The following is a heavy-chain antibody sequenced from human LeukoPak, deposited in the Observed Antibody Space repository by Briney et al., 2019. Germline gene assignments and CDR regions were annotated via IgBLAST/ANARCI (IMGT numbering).Heavy chain of an antibody. CDR1: GYTFTSYY. V-gene: IGHV1-46*01. CDR2: INPSGGST. Sequence: ASVTVSCKASGYTFTSYYMHWVRQAPGQGLEWMGIINPSGGSTSYAQKFQGRVTMTRDMSTSTVYMELSSLRSEDTAVYYCASGIAARAWFDPWGQGTLVTVSS. J-gene: IGHJ5*02. CDR3: ASGIAARAWFDP. D-gene: IGHD6-6*01.